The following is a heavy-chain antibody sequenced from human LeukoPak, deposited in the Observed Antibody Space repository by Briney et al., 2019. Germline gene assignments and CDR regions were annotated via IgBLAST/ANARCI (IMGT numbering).Heavy chain of an antibody. J-gene: IGHJ4*02. CDR1: GFTFNSYA. CDR3: AKVLAAFWSGYDY. D-gene: IGHD3-3*01. CDR2: ISGSGGST. Sequence: GGSLRLSCAASGFTFNSYAMSWVRQAPGEGLEWVSAISGSGGSTYYADSVKGRFTISRDNSKNTLYLQMNSLRAEDTAVYYCAKVLAAFWSGYDYWGQGTLVTVSS. V-gene: IGHV3-23*01.